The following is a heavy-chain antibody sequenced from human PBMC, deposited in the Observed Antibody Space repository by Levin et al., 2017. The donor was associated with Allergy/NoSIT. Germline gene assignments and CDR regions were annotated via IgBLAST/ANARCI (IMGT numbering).Heavy chain of an antibody. CDR1: GGSFSGYY. Sequence: SETLSLTCAVYGGSFSGYYWSWIRQPPGKGLEWIGEINHSGSTNYNPSLKSRVTISVDTSKNQFSLKLSSVTAADTAVYYCARELRATRAGGTTGGFDYWGQGTLVTVSS. V-gene: IGHV4-34*01. J-gene: IGHJ4*02. D-gene: IGHD1-7*01. CDR3: ARELRATRAGGTTGGFDY. CDR2: INHSGST.